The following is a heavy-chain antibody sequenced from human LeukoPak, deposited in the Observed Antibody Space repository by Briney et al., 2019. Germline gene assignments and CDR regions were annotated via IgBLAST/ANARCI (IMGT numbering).Heavy chain of an antibody. D-gene: IGHD3-22*01. J-gene: IGHJ5*02. CDR2: INHSGST. CDR3: ARGKARTYYYDSSGDP. Sequence: SETLSLTCAVYGGSFSGYYWSWIRQPPGKGLEWIGEINHSGSTNYNPSLKSRVTISVDTSKNQSSLKLSSVTAADTAVYYCARGKARTYYYDSSGDPWGQGTLVTVSS. CDR1: GGSFSGYY. V-gene: IGHV4-34*01.